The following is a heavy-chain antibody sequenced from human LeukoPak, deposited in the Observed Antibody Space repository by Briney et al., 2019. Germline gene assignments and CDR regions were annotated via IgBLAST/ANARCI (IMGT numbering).Heavy chain of an antibody. CDR2: IYYSGST. J-gene: IGHJ4*02. CDR3: ARAAAPMVRGVPYYFDY. Sequence: SETLSLTCTVSGGSISSYYWSWIRQPPGKGLEWIRYIYYSGSTNYNPSLKSRVTISVDTSKNQFSLKLSSVTAADTAVYYCARAAAPMVRGVPYYFDYWGQGTLVTVSS. D-gene: IGHD3-10*01. V-gene: IGHV4-59*01. CDR1: GGSISSYY.